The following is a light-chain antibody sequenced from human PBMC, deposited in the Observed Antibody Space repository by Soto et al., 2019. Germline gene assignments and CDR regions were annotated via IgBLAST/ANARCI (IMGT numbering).Light chain of an antibody. CDR2: GVS. CDR3: QQYGGSPPRFS. J-gene: IGKJ3*01. CDR1: QTVSNYH. Sequence: EIVLTQSPGTLSLSPGDTATLSCRASQTVSNYHLAWYQQKPGHAPRLLIDGVSSRDTGIPDRFTGSGSGTDFTLTITRLEPEDFAVSYCQQYGGSPPRFSFGPGTKVDIK. V-gene: IGKV3-20*01.